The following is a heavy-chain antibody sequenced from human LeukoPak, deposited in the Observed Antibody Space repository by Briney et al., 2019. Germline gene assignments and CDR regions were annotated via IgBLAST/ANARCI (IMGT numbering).Heavy chain of an antibody. D-gene: IGHD4-17*01. CDR1: GFTFSSYS. Sequence: GGSLRLSCAASGFTFSSYSMNWVGQAPGKGLEGVAVISYDGSNQYYAASVKGRFTISRDNSKNTLYLQMNSLSAEDTAVYYCARDPAPEGGYGDFPFDYWGQGPLVTVSS. CDR2: ISYDGSNQ. CDR3: ARDPAPEGGYGDFPFDY. J-gene: IGHJ4*02. V-gene: IGHV3-30*03.